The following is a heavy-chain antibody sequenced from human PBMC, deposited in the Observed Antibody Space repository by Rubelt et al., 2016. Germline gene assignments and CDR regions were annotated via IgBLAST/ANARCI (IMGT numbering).Heavy chain of an antibody. J-gene: IGHJ4*02. CDR2: ISSSSSYL. V-gene: IGHV3-21*01. D-gene: IGHD2-2*01. Sequence: EVQLVESGGGLVKPGGSLRLSCAASGFTFSSYSMNWVRQAPGKGLEWVSSISSSSSYLYYADSVKGRFTISRDNAKNSRYLQMNSLRAEDTAVYYCASWYCSSTSCYFPWGQGTLVTVSS. CDR3: ASWYCSSTSCYFP. CDR1: GFTFSSYS.